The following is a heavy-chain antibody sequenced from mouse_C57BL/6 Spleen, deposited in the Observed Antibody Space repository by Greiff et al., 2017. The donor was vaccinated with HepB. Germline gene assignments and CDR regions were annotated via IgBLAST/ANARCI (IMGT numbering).Heavy chain of an antibody. D-gene: IGHD4-1*01. CDR3: TTSPGSNWYFDV. J-gene: IGHJ1*03. CDR1: GFNIKDDY. V-gene: IGHV14-4*01. CDR2: IDPENGDT. Sequence: VHVKQSGAELVRPGASVKLSCTASGFNIKDDYMHWVKQRPEQGLEWIGWIDPENGDTEYASKFQGKATITADTSSNTAYLQLSSLTSEDTAVYYCTTSPGSNWYFDVWGTGTTVTVSS.